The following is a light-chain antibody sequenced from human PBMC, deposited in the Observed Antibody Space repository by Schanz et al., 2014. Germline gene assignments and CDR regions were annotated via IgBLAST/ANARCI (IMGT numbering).Light chain of an antibody. J-gene: IGKJ2*01. CDR3: QHRRT. V-gene: IGKV3-11*01. CDR1: HNVGRH. Sequence: ILLTQSPGTLSLSPGVRATLSCRASHNVGRHLAWYQQKPGQAPRLLIYEASNRATGIATRFSGSGSGTDFILTISSLEPEDSAVYYCQHRRTFSHGTKLEIK. CDR2: EAS.